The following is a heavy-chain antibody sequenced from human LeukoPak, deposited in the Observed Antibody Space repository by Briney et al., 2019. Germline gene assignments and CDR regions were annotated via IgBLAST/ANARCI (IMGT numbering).Heavy chain of an antibody. J-gene: IGHJ6*02. CDR3: AKGRYSSSWYNLGRGYYYGMDV. CDR1: GFTFSSYA. CDR2: ISGSGGST. Sequence: GGSLRLSCAASGFTFSSYAMSWVRQAPGKGLEWVSAISGSGGSTYYADSVKGRFTISRDNSKNTLYLQMNSLRAEDTAVYYCAKGRYSSSWYNLGRGYYYGMDVWGQGTTVTVSS. D-gene: IGHD6-13*01. V-gene: IGHV3-23*01.